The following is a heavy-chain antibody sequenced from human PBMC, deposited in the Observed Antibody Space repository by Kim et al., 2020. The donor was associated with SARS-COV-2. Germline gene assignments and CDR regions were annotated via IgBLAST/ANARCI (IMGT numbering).Heavy chain of an antibody. D-gene: IGHD3-10*01. CDR3: CLWFGEPDNWFDP. CDR2: FDPEDGET. V-gene: IGHV1-24*01. J-gene: IGHJ5*02. Sequence: ASVKVSCKVSGYTLTELSMHWVRQAPGKGLEWMGGFDPEDGETIYAQKFQGRVTMTEDTSTDTAYMELSSLRSEDTAVYYCCLWFGEPDNWFDPWGQGTLVTVSS. CDR1: GYTLTELS.